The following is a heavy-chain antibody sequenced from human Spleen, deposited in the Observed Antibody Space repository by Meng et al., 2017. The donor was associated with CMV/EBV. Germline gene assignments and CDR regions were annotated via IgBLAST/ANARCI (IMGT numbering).Heavy chain of an antibody. J-gene: IGHJ4*02. D-gene: IGHD2/OR15-2a*01. Sequence: GGSLRLSCAASGFTFSSSWMTWVRQAPGKGLEWVANIKKDGSEKYYVDAVKGRFTISRDNAKNSLYLQMNSLRVEDTAVYYCARAFEDWGQGTLVTVSS. CDR2: IKKDGSEK. CDR1: GFTFSSSW. CDR3: ARAFED. V-gene: IGHV3-7*01.